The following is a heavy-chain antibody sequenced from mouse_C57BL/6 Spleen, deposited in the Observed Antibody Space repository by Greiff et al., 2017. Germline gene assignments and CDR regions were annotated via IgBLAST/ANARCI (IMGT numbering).Heavy chain of an antibody. V-gene: IGHV2-2*01. J-gene: IGHJ3*01. Sequence: VQRVESGPGLVQPSQSLSITCTVSGFSLTSYGVHWVRQSPGKGLEWLGVIWSGGSTDYNAAFISRLSISKDNSKSQVFFKMNSLQADDTAIYYCARNWDYDYDWFAYWGQGTLVTVSA. D-gene: IGHD2-4*01. CDR2: IWSGGST. CDR1: GFSLTSYG. CDR3: ARNWDYDYDWFAY.